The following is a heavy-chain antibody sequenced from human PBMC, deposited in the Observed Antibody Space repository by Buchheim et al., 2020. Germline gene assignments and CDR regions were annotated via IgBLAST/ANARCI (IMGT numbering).Heavy chain of an antibody. CDR2: IYYSGST. Sequence: QLQLQESGPGLVKPSETLSLTCTVSGGSISSSSYYWGWIRQPPGKGLEWIGSIYYSGSTYYNPSLKSRVTISVEKSKNQFLLKLSSVTAADTAVYYCASQDYYGSGSYYDPLKYYYYYGMDVWGQGTT. J-gene: IGHJ6*02. CDR1: GGSISSSSYY. V-gene: IGHV4-39*01. D-gene: IGHD3-10*01. CDR3: ASQDYYGSGSYYDPLKYYYYYGMDV.